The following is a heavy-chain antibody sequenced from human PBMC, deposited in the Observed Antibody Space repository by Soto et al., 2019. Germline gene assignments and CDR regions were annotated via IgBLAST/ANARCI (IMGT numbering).Heavy chain of an antibody. CDR3: ARVSPSICGGGNCYRLDSFFDS. D-gene: IGHD2-21*01. Sequence: QVQLVQSGAEVKKPGSSLKVSCKTSGVTFSTSGISWVRQGPGQGLEWMGGIIPLFGTPKYARKFQGRVSITADESTTTAYMELRGLIAYDTAVYESARVSPSICGGGNCYRLDSFFDSRGQGSLVVVSS. CDR1: GVTFSTSG. J-gene: IGHJ5*01. V-gene: IGHV1-69*01. CDR2: IIPLFGTP.